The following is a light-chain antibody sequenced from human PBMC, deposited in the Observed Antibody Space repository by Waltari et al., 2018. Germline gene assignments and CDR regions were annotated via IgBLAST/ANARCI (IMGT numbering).Light chain of an antibody. CDR1: TSNIGAGYD. CDR3: QSYDLSLRGSV. CDR2: GNT. J-gene: IGLJ3*02. Sequence: QSVLTQPPSVSGAPGQRVIISCTGSTSNIGAGYDVHWYQLLPGTAPKLLIYGNTKRPSGVPYRFSGSKSDTSASLAITGLQAEDEADYCQSYDLSLRGSVFGGGTKLTVL. V-gene: IGLV1-40*01.